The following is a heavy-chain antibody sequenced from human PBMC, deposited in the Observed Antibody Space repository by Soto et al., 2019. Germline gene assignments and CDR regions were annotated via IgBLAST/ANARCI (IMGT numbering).Heavy chain of an antibody. V-gene: IGHV4-31*03. Sequence: TLGPSCTVSAGSFSIVGFYGTCSRQLPGKGREWIGYIYHSGSTYYNPSLKNRFTISLDTSKNQFSLKLSSVTAADTAVYYCARATSFSGHHGYWGQGTLVTVSS. D-gene: IGHD2-8*02. CDR2: IYHSGST. CDR3: ARATSFSGHHGY. CDR1: AGSFSIVGFY. J-gene: IGHJ4*02.